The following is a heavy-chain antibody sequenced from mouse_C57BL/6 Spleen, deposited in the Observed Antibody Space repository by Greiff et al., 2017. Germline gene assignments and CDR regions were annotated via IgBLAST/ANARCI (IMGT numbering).Heavy chain of an antibody. CDR3: ARNDCGYAMDY. Sequence: QVQLQQSGAELVKPGASVKISCKASGYAFTSYWMNWVKQRPGKGLEWIGQIYPGDGDTNYNRKFKGKATLTADKSSSTAYMQLSSLTSEDSAVSFCARNDCGYAMDYWGQGTSVTVSS. J-gene: IGHJ4*01. CDR1: GYAFTSYW. V-gene: IGHV1-80*01. CDR2: IYPGDGDT. D-gene: IGHD2-4*01.